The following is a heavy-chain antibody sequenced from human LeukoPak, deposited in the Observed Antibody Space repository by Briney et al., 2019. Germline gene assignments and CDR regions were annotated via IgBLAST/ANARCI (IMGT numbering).Heavy chain of an antibody. D-gene: IGHD6-13*01. CDR2: IIPIFGTA. V-gene: IGHV1-69*05. CDR1: GGTFSSYA. J-gene: IGHJ6*03. CDR3: ARDTGSSSWANYYYYMDV. Sequence: SVKVSCKASGGTFSSYAISWVRQAPGQGLEWMGGIIPIFGTANYAQKFQGRDTITTDESTSTAYMELSSLRSEDTAVYYCARDTGSSSWANYYYYMDVWGKGTTVTVSS.